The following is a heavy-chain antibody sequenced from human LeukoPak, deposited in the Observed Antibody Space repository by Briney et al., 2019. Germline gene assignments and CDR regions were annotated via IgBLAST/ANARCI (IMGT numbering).Heavy chain of an antibody. CDR3: AGTATNGGAFDI. V-gene: IGHV4-61*02. D-gene: IGHD2-8*01. J-gene: IGHJ3*02. CDR2: IYSSGST. CDR1: GDSTSSGSYY. Sequence: SQTLSLTCTVSGDSTSSGSYYWSWIRQPAGKGLEWIGRIYSSGSTNYNPSLKSRVTISSDTSKSQFSLKLSSVTGADTAVYYCAGTATNGGAFDIWGQGTMVTVSS.